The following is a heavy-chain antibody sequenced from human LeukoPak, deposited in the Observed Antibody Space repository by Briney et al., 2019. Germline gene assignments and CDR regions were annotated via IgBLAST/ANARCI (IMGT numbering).Heavy chain of an antibody. D-gene: IGHD4-23*01. J-gene: IGHJ4*02. CDR1: GVSASDAY. Sequence: SETLSLTCSVSGVSASDAYWSWMRQPAGKGLEWIGRIYISGNTNSNPSLKSRVTMSLDASKNQFSLELRSVTAADTAIYYCARNSGDYWGQGTLVTVSS. V-gene: IGHV4-4*07. CDR2: IYISGNT. CDR3: ARNSGDY.